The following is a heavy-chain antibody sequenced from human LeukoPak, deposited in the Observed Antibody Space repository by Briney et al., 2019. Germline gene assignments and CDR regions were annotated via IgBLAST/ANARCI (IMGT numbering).Heavy chain of an antibody. Sequence: GGSLRLSCAASGFTFSSYWMSWVRQAPGKGLEWVANIKQDGSEKYYVDSVKGRFTISRDNAKNSLYLQMNSLRAEDTAVYYCANNRGYSGYDDFDYWGQGTLVTVSS. V-gene: IGHV3-7*01. D-gene: IGHD5-12*01. CDR2: IKQDGSEK. J-gene: IGHJ4*02. CDR1: GFTFSSYW. CDR3: ANNRGYSGYDDFDY.